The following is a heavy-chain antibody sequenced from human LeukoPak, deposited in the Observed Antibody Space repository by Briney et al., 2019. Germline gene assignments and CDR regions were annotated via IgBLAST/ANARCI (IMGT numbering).Heavy chain of an antibody. CDR3: ARYYDFWSGPYYFDY. J-gene: IGHJ4*02. CDR2: IYHSGST. V-gene: IGHV4-38-2*01. CDR1: GYSISSGYY. Sequence: SETLSLTCAVSGYSISSGYYWGWIRQPPGKGLEWIGSIYHSGSTYYNPSLKSRVTKSVDTSKNQFSLKLSSVTAADTAVYYCARYYDFWSGPYYFDYWGQGTLVTVSS. D-gene: IGHD3-3*01.